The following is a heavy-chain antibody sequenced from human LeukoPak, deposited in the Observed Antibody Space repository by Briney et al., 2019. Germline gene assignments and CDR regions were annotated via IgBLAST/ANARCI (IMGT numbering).Heavy chain of an antibody. CDR3: ARDGDSSGNFDY. CDR1: GDSVSSGRYY. CDR2: IHYSGNT. V-gene: IGHV4-61*01. D-gene: IGHD3-22*01. J-gene: IGHJ4*02. Sequence: SETLSLTCTVSGDSVSSGRYYWSWIRQPPGKGLEWIGYIHYSGNTNYNPSLKSRVTISLDTSKNQFSLKLSSVTAADTAVYYCARDGDSSGNFDYWGQGTLVTVSS.